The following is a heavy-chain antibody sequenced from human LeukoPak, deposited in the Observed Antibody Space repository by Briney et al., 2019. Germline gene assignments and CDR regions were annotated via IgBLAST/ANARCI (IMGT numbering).Heavy chain of an antibody. J-gene: IGHJ4*02. CDR1: AFTLGDWY. V-gene: IGHV3-11*01. CDR2: ISNIGTTT. Sequence: GGSLRLSCTASAFTLGDWYMSWIRQAPGKGLEWISYISNIGTTTYYAESVKGRFTISRDNAKNSLYLQMNSLRVEDTAVYYCACDFRYLGHDFWGQGTLVTVSS. D-gene: IGHD2-21*02. CDR3: ACDFRYLGHDF.